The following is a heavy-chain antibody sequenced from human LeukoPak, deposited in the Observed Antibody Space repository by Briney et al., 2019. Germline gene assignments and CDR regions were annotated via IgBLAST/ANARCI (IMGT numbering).Heavy chain of an antibody. CDR1: GGTFSRYA. CDR2: IIPIFGTA. V-gene: IGHV1-69*05. D-gene: IGHD2-2*01. J-gene: IGHJ5*02. Sequence: SVKVSCKASGGTFSRYAISWVRQAPGQGLEWMGGIIPIFGTANYAQKFQGRVTITTDESTSTAYMELSSLRSEDTAVYYCARVISPPPRGYCSSTSCYLSGWFDPWGQGTLVTVSS. CDR3: ARVISPPPRGYCSSTSCYLSGWFDP.